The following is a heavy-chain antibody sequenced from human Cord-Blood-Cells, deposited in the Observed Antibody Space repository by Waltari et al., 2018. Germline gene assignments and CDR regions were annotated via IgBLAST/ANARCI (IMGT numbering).Heavy chain of an antibody. Sequence: EVQLVASRGGVVEPGGSLSPPSAASARPSGNARNILARHHPRQGPACIVRIKSKTNGGTTDYAAPVKGRFTISRDDSKHTLYLQMSSVKPEDTAVYYCTTDRQEPIVVVPAAIVEYYYYMDVWGKGTTVTVSS. D-gene: IGHD2-2*02. CDR2: IKSKTNGGTT. J-gene: IGHJ6*03. V-gene: IGHV3-15*01. CDR3: TTDRQEPIVVVPAAIVEYYYYMDV. CDR1: ARPSGNAR.